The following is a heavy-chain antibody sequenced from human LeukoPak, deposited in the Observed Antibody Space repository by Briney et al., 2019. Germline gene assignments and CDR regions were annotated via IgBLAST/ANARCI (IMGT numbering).Heavy chain of an antibody. J-gene: IGHJ4*02. CDR3: ARAIGESSGWSDY. CDR2: ISYDGSNK. CDR1: GFTFSSYA. Sequence: GGSLRLSCAASGFTFSSYAMHWVRQAPGKGLEWVAVISYDGSNKYYADSVKGRFTISRDNSKNTLYLQMNSLRAEDTAEYYCARAIGESSGWSDYWGQGTLVTVSS. D-gene: IGHD6-19*01. V-gene: IGHV3-30*04.